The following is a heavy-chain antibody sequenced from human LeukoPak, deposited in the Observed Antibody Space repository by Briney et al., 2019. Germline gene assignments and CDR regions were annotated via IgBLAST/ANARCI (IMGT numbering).Heavy chain of an antibody. Sequence: PGGSLRLSCAASGFTFSSYGMHWVRQAPGKGLEWVANIKQDGSEKYYVDSVKGRFTISRDNAKNSLYLQMNSLRAEDAAVYYCARDFGYNWSDGAYFDYWGQGTLVTVSS. D-gene: IGHD1-20*01. J-gene: IGHJ4*02. CDR3: ARDFGYNWSDGAYFDY. V-gene: IGHV3-7*01. CDR2: IKQDGSEK. CDR1: GFTFSSYG.